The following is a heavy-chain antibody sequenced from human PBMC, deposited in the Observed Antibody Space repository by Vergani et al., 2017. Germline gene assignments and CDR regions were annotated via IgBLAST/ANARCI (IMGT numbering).Heavy chain of an antibody. CDR1: GYTFTSYG. Sequence: QVQLVQSGAEVKKPGASVKVSCKASGYTFTSYGISWVRQAPGQGLEWMGWISAYNGNTNYAQKLQGRVTMTTDTSTSTAYMELRSLRSDDTAVYYCARDRLTMVRGVLLRAAPYNWFDPWGQGTLVTVSS. CDR2: ISAYNGNT. V-gene: IGHV1-18*01. J-gene: IGHJ5*02. D-gene: IGHD3-10*01. CDR3: ARDRLTMVRGVLLRAAPYNWFDP.